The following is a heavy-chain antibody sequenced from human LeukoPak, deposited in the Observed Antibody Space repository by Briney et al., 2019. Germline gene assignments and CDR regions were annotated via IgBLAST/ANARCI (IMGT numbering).Heavy chain of an antibody. CDR1: GGSISSYY. D-gene: IGHD3-22*01. CDR2: IYYSGST. Sequence: SETLSLTCTVSGGSISSYYWSWIRQPPGKGLEWIVYIYYSGSTNYNPSLKSRLTISVDTSKNQFSLKLSSVTAADTAVYYCARVGYYDSSGYPPYDYWGQGTLVTVSS. V-gene: IGHV4-59*12. J-gene: IGHJ4*02. CDR3: ARVGYYDSSGYPPYDY.